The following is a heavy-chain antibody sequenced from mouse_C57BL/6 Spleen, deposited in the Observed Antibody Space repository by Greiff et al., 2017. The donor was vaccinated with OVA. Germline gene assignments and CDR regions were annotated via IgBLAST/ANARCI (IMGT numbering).Heavy chain of an antibody. CDR2: INPGSGGT. Sequence: VQLQQSGAELVRPGTSVKVSCKASGYAFTNYLIEWVKQRPGQGLEWIGVINPGSGGTNYNEKFKGKATLTADKSSSTAYLQLSSLTSEDSAVYFCARGGRRGWSYFDYWGQGTTLTVSS. J-gene: IGHJ2*01. CDR1: GYAFTNYL. CDR3: ARGGRRGWSYFDY. V-gene: IGHV1-54*01. D-gene: IGHD1-1*02.